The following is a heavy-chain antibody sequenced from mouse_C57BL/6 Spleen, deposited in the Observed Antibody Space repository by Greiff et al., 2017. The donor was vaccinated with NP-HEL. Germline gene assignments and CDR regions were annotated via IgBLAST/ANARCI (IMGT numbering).Heavy chain of an antibody. CDR3: ARNSITTVVAYWYFDV. D-gene: IGHD1-1*01. CDR2: IWTGGGT. CDR1: GFSLTSYA. V-gene: IGHV2-9-1*01. J-gene: IGHJ1*03. Sequence: VMLVESGPGLVAPSQSLSITCTVSGFSLTSYAISWVRQPPGKGLEWLGVIWTGGGTNYNSALKSRLSISKDNSKSQVFLKMNSLQTDDTARYYCARNSITTVVAYWYFDVWGTGTTVTVSS.